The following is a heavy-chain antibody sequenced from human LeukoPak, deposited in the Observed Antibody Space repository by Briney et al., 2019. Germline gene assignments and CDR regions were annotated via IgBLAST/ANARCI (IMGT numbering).Heavy chain of an antibody. J-gene: IGHJ6*02. CDR3: ARDPHSNGWYQPLYYYYYGMDV. Sequence: GGSLRLSCAASGFTFSSYAMHWVRQAPGKGLEWVAVKSYDGSNKYYADSVKGRFTISRDNSKNTLYLQMNSLRAEDTAVYYCARDPHSNGWYQPLYYYYYGMDVWGQGTTVTVSS. CDR1: GFTFSSYA. D-gene: IGHD6-19*01. CDR2: KSYDGSNK. V-gene: IGHV3-30*04.